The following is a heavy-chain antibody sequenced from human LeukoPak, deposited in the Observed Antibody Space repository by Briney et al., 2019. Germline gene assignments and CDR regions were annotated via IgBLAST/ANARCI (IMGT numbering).Heavy chain of an antibody. V-gene: IGHV3-23*01. CDR2: ISGSGSST. Sequence: GGSLRLSCAGSGFTFSSYAMSWVRQAPGKGLEWVSGISGSGSSTYYADSVKGRFTISRDNSKNTLYLQMNSLRAEDTAVYYCARESSGYDPYFDYWGQGTLVTVSS. CDR1: GFTFSSYA. J-gene: IGHJ4*02. D-gene: IGHD5-12*01. CDR3: ARESSGYDPYFDY.